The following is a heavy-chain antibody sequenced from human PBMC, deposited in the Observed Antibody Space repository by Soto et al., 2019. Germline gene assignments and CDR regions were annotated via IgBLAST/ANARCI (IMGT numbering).Heavy chain of an antibody. CDR1: GFNFGGYA. Sequence: GGSLRLSCAASGFNFGGYAMSWVRLAPGKGLEWVSAIGSSGSTTYYLGSVKGRFTVSRDNSKNILYLQMSSLTAEDTAVYYCAGGGNSIYYYWGQGTLVTVSS. D-gene: IGHD2-21*02. V-gene: IGHV3-23*01. CDR3: AGGGNSIYYY. CDR2: IGSSGSTT. J-gene: IGHJ4*02.